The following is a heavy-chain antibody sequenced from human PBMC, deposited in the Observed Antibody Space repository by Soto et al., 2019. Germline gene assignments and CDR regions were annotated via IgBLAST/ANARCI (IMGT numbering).Heavy chain of an antibody. CDR3: ARGDFAWEPSTDY. CDR1: GGSLSGYY. V-gene: IGHV4-34*01. CDR2: INHSGST. D-gene: IGHD3-3*01. Sequence: QVQLQQWGAGLLKPSETLSLTCAVYGGSLSGYYWSWIRQPPGKGLEWIGEINHSGSTNYSPSLKSRVTIFVDTSKNQFSLQLSSMTAADTAMYYCARGDFAWEPSTDYWGQGTLVTVSS. J-gene: IGHJ4*02.